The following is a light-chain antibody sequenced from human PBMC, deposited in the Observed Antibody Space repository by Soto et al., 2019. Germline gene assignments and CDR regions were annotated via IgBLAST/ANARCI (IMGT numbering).Light chain of an antibody. CDR3: QSYDSSLSGWRV. CDR2: GNS. J-gene: IGLJ1*01. Sequence: QSVLTQPPSVSGAPGQRVTISCTESSSNIGAGYDVHWYQQLPGTAPKLLIYGNSNRPSGVPDRFSGSKSGTSASLAITGLQAEDEADYYCQSYDSSLSGWRVFGTGTKLTVL. CDR1: SSNIGAGYD. V-gene: IGLV1-40*01.